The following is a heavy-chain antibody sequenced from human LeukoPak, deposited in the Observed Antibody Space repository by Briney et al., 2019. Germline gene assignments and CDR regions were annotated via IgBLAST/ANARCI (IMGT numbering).Heavy chain of an antibody. CDR1: GGSISSSSYY. J-gene: IGHJ6*02. D-gene: IGHD2-15*01. CDR3: AKDIMNVAAMYYYYGMDV. V-gene: IGHV4-39*02. CDR2: IYYSGST. Sequence: SETLSLTCTVSGGSISSSSYYWGWIRQPPGKGLEWIGSIYYSGSTYYNPSLKSRVTISVDTSKNQFSLKLSSVTAADTAVYYCAKDIMNVAAMYYYYGMDVWGQGTTVTVSS.